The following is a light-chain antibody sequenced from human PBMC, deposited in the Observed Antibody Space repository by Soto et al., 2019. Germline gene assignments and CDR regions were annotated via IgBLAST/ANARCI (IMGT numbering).Light chain of an antibody. CDR3: MQALQTPYT. V-gene: IGKV2-28*01. CDR2: LGS. J-gene: IGKJ2*01. CDR1: QSLLHSNGYNY. Sequence: DIVMTQSPLSLPVTPGEPASISCRSSQSLLHSNGYNYLDWYLQKPGQSPQLLIYLGSNRASGVPDRFSGSGSGTEFTLKTSRVEAKDVGVYYCMQALQTPYTFGQGTKLEIK.